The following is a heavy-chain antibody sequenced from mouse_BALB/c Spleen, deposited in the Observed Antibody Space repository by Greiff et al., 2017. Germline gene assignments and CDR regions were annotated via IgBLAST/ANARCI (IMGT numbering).Heavy chain of an antibody. CDR3: NADGYVTFAY. Sequence: VHVKQSGAELVRPGASVKLSCTASGFNIKDYYMHWVKQRPEQGLEWIGWIDPENGDTEYAPKFQGKATMTADTSSNTAYLQLSSLTSEDTAVYYCNADGYVTFAYWGQGTLVTVSA. D-gene: IGHD2-3*01. CDR1: GFNIKDYY. CDR2: IDPENGDT. J-gene: IGHJ3*01. V-gene: IGHV14-4*02.